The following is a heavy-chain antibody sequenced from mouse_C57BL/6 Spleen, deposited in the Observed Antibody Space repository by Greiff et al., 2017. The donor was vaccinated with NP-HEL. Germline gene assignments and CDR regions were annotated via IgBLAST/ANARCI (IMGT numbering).Heavy chain of an antibody. D-gene: IGHD2-4*01. CDR2: ISYDGSN. CDR1: GYSITSGYY. CDR3: ARHDYDDYYAMDY. Sequence: EVKLQESGPGLVKPSQSLSLTCSVTGYSITSGYYWNWIRQFPGNKLEWMGYISYDGSNNYNPSLKNRISITRDTSKNQFFLKLNSVTTEDTATYYCARHDYDDYYAMDYWGQGTSVTVSS. J-gene: IGHJ4*01. V-gene: IGHV3-6*01.